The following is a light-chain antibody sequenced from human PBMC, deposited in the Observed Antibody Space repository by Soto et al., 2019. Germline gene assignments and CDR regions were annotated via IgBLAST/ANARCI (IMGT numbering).Light chain of an antibody. Sequence: DIVMTQSPDSLAVSLGERATINCRSSQSVLYSFNNKNYLGWYQQKPGQAPKLLIYWASTRESGVPDRFSGSGSGTDFTLTISSLQPDDFATYYCQQYNSYSMFGQGTKVEIK. CDR2: WAS. V-gene: IGKV4-1*01. J-gene: IGKJ1*01. CDR1: QSVLYSFNNKNY. CDR3: QQYNSYSM.